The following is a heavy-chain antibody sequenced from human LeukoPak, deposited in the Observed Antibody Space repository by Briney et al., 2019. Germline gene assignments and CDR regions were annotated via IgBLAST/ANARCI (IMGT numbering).Heavy chain of an antibody. Sequence: GGSLRLSCAASGFTFRSHAMSWVRQAPGKGLEWVSGLIENGATTYYADSVKGRFSISRDNSMNTVYLQMNNLRAEDTAVYYCVKDYRVGSNPAFGDFWGQGTLVTVSS. D-gene: IGHD1-26*01. CDR2: LIENGATT. J-gene: IGHJ4*02. CDR1: GFTFRSHA. CDR3: VKDYRVGSNPAFGDF. V-gene: IGHV3-23*01.